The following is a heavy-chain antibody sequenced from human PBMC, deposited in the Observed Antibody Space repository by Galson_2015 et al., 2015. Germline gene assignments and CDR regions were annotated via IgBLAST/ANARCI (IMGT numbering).Heavy chain of an antibody. Sequence: SVKVSCKASGGTLSSYTISWVRQAPGQGLEWMGRIIPILGIANYAQKFQGRVTITADKSTSTAYMELSSLRSEDTAVYYCARVAAGTGAFGYWGQGTLVTVSS. CDR2: IIPILGIA. J-gene: IGHJ4*02. D-gene: IGHD6-13*01. CDR3: ARVAAGTGAFGY. CDR1: GGTLSSYT. V-gene: IGHV1-69*02.